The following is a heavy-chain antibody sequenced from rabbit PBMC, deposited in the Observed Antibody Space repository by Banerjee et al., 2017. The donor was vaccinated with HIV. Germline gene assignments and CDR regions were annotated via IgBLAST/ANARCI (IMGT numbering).Heavy chain of an antibody. V-gene: IGHV1S45*01. Sequence: QEQLVESGGGLVKPEGSLTLTCTASGFSFSNKYVMCWVRQAPGKGLEWIACINTNSGNAVYASWAKGRFTISKTSSTTVTLQMTSLTAADTATYFCARDRDGDAGYGSLALWGQGTLVTVS. CDR2: INTNSGNA. D-gene: IGHD7-1*01. CDR3: ARDRDGDAGYGSLAL. CDR1: GFSFSNKYV. J-gene: IGHJ3*01.